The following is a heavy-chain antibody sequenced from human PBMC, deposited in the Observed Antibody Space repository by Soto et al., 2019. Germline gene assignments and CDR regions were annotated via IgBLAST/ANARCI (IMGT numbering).Heavy chain of an antibody. CDR1: GGSISRGDFY. V-gene: IGHV4-61*08. Sequence: ETLSLTCTASGGSISRGDFYWSWIRQPPGRGLEWIGYIYASGSPYYNPSLRSRVTISADTSKNQISLKLTSPTAADTAVYYCARGVGSSPPQYWGRGTLVTVSS. J-gene: IGHJ4*02. CDR3: ARGVGSSPPQY. CDR2: IYASGSP. D-gene: IGHD1-26*01.